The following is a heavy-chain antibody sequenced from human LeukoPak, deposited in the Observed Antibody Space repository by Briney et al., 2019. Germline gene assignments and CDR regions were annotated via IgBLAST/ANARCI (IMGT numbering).Heavy chain of an antibody. J-gene: IGHJ5*02. CDR3: ARTAGPFDP. CDR1: GGSISSYY. Sequence: SETLSLTCTVSGGSISSYYWSWIRQPPGKGLEWIGYIYYSGSTNYNPFLKSRVTISVDTSKNQFSLKLSSVTAADTAVYYCARTAGPFDPWGQGTLVTVSS. V-gene: IGHV4-59*01. CDR2: IYYSGST.